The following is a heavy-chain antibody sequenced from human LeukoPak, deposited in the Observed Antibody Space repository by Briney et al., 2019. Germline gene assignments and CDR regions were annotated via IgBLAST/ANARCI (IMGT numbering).Heavy chain of an antibody. V-gene: IGHV3-21*01. CDR2: ISSSSSYI. J-gene: IGHJ4*02. CDR1: GFTFSSYS. Sequence: PGGSLRLSCAASGFTFSSYSMNWVRQAPGKRLEWVSSISSSSSYIYYADSVKGRFTISRDNAKNSLYLQMNSLRAEDTAVYYCARVVGSYYFDYWGQGTLVTVSS. D-gene: IGHD1-26*01. CDR3: ARVVGSYYFDY.